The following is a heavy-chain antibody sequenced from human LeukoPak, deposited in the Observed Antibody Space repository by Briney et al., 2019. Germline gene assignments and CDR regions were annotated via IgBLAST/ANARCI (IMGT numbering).Heavy chain of an antibody. V-gene: IGHV4-59*01. Sequence: SETLSLTCTVSGDSINTYYWSWIRQPPGKGLEWIGYVYYSGSTNYNPSLMNRVTISFDTSKNQFSLKLTSVTAADTAVYYCARSHGSGTYSNGGYYFDFWGQGTLVTVSS. CDR1: GDSINTYY. J-gene: IGHJ4*02. CDR2: VYYSGST. CDR3: ARSHGSGTYSNGGYYFDF. D-gene: IGHD3-10*01.